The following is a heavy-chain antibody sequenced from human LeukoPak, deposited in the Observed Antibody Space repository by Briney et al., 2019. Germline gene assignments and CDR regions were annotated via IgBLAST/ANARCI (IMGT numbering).Heavy chain of an antibody. D-gene: IGHD2-2*01. V-gene: IGHV1-8*01. Sequence: ASVKVSCKTSGYTFTNYDINWVRQAPGQGLEWMGWMNPNSGNTGYAQKFQGRVTMTRNTSISTAYMELGSLRSEDTAVYYCARPHCSSTDCHPPEWFDPWGQGTLVTVSS. CDR1: GYTFTNYD. J-gene: IGHJ5*02. CDR3: ARPHCSSTDCHPPEWFDP. CDR2: MNPNSGNT.